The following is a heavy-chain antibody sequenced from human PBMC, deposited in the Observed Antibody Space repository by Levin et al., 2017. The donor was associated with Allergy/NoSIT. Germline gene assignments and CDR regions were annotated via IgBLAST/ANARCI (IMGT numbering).Heavy chain of an antibody. Sequence: GESLKISCKASGYTFTNYAIHWVRQAPGQTLEWMGWINAGNGDTKYSQYFQGRVTISRDTSAKTAYMELSSLRSEDTAVYYCARDPRSGYHDYWGQGTLVTVSS. V-gene: IGHV1-3*01. J-gene: IGHJ4*02. CDR3: ARDPRSGYHDY. CDR2: INAGNGDT. D-gene: IGHD3-3*01. CDR1: GYTFTNYA.